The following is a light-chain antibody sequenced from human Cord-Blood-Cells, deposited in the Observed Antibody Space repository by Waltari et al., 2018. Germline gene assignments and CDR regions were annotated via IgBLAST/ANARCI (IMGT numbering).Light chain of an antibody. Sequence: NFMLTQHHSVSESPGKTVTLSCTRSSGRIARNHVQWYQQRPGSSPTPVIYEDNQRPSGVPDRFSGSIDSSSNSASLTISGLKTEDEADYYCQSYDSSIRVFGGGTKLTVL. V-gene: IGLV6-57*01. CDR2: EDN. CDR1: SGRIARNH. J-gene: IGLJ2*01. CDR3: QSYDSSIRV.